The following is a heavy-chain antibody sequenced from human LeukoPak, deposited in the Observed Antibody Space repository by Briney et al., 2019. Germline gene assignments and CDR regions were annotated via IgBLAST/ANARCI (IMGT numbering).Heavy chain of an antibody. D-gene: IGHD2-8*02. CDR1: GFTFDDYA. CDR3: ASYLYWWSDLGY. Sequence: TGGSLRLSCAASGFTFDDYAMHWVRQAPGKGLEGVSGISWNSGSIGYADSVKGRFTISRDNAKNSLYLQMNSLRVEDTAVYYCASYLYWWSDLGYWGQGTLVTVSS. J-gene: IGHJ4*02. V-gene: IGHV3-9*01. CDR2: ISWNSGSI.